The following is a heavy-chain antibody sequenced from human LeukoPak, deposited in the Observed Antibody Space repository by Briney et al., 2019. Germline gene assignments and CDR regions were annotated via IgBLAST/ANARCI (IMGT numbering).Heavy chain of an antibody. CDR2: IYWDDDK. V-gene: IGHV2-5*02. D-gene: IGHD4-17*01. CDR3: AHKHDYGDYSMNFDY. CDR1: GFSLSTSGVG. J-gene: IGHJ4*02. Sequence: SGPTLVNPTQTLTLTCTFSGFSLSTSGVGVGWIRQPPGKALEWLALIYWDDDKRYSPSLKSRLTITKDTSQNQVVLTMTNIVPVDTATYYCAHKHDYGDYSMNFDYWRQGTLVTVSS.